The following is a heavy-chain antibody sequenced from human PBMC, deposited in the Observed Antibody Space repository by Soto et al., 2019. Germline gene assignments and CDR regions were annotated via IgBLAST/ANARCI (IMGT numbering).Heavy chain of an antibody. D-gene: IGHD1-20*01. CDR1: GDSISNLDYF. CDR2: IYKSATT. V-gene: IGHV4-30-4*01. CDR3: ARGRYCLTGRCFPNWFDP. J-gene: IGHJ5*02. Sequence: SETLSLTCSVSGDSISNLDYFWAWIRQPPGQALEYIGYIYKSATTYYNPSFESRVAISVDTSKSQFSLNVTSVTAADTAVYFCARGRYCLTGRCFPNWFDPWGQGALVTVSS.